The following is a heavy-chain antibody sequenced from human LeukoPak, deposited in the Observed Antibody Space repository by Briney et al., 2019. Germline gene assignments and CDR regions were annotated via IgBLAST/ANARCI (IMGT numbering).Heavy chain of an antibody. V-gene: IGHV3-23*01. D-gene: IGHD1-26*01. J-gene: IGHJ4*02. CDR2: ISGSGGST. Sequence: GGSLRLSCAASGFTFSSYSMNWVRQAPGKGLEWVSAISGSGGSTYYADSVKGRFTISRDNSKNTLYLQMNSLRAEDTAVYYCARDDRSGSYAYFDYWGQGTLVTVSS. CDR3: ARDDRSGSYAYFDY. CDR1: GFTFSSYS.